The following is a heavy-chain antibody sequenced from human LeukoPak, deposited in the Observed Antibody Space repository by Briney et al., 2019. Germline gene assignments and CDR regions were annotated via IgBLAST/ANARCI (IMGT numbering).Heavy chain of an antibody. J-gene: IGHJ4*02. CDR3: ARTRGSSGYYFPYYFDY. CDR1: GGTFSSYT. V-gene: IGHV1-69*02. Sequence: KVSCKASGGTFSSYTISWVGQAPGQGLEWMGRIIPILGIANYAQKFQGRVTITADKSTSTAYMELSSLRSEDTAVYYCARTRGSSGYYFPYYFDYWGQGTLVTVSS. D-gene: IGHD3-22*01. CDR2: IIPILGIA.